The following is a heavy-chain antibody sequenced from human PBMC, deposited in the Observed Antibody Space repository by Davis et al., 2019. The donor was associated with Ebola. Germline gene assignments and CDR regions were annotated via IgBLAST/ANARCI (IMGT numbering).Heavy chain of an antibody. V-gene: IGHV4-59*01. CDR1: GGSISSYY. CDR2: IYYSGST. CDR3: ARTPTVTREDYYYYYGMDV. J-gene: IGHJ6*02. Sequence: SETLSLTCTVSGGSISSYYWSWIRQPPGKGLEWIGYIYYSGSTNYNPSLKSRVTISVDTSKNQFSLKLSSVTAADTAVYYCARTPTVTREDYYYYYGMDVWGQGTTVTVSS. D-gene: IGHD4-17*01.